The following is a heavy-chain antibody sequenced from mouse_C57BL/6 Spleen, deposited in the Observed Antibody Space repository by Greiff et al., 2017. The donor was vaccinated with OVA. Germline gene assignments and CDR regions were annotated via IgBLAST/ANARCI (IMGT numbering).Heavy chain of an antibody. CDR2: IWSGGST. Sequence: VHLVESGPGLVQPSQSLSITCTVSGFSLTSYGVHWVRQPPGKGLEWLGVIWSGGSTDYNAAFISRLSISKDNSKSQVFFKMNSLQADDTAIYYCAKEGGYYGRYFDVWGTGTTVTVSS. J-gene: IGHJ1*03. D-gene: IGHD1-1*01. CDR1: GFSLTSYG. V-gene: IGHV2-4*01. CDR3: AKEGGYYGRYFDV.